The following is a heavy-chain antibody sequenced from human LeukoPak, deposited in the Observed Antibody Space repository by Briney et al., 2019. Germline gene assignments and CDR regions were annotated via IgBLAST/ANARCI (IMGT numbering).Heavy chain of an antibody. V-gene: IGHV3-64D*09. CDR2: ISSNGGST. Sequence: GGSLRLSCSASGFTFSSYAMHWVRQAPGKGLKYVSAISSNGGSTYYADSVKGRFTISRDNSKNTLYLQMSSLRAEDTAVYYCVKGESAAWSRENFDYWGQGTLVTVSS. CDR1: GFTFSSYA. D-gene: IGHD6-13*01. CDR3: VKGESAAWSRENFDY. J-gene: IGHJ4*02.